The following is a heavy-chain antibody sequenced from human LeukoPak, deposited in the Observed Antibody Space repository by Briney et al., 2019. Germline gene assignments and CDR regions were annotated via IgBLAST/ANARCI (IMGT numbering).Heavy chain of an antibody. J-gene: IGHJ4*02. CDR1: GGSISTYY. CDR3: ASEGAPPSLLWFGELLPYFDY. CDR2: MYYSGST. V-gene: IGHV4-59*08. Sequence: SETLSLTCTVSGGSISTYYWSWIRQPPGKGLEWIGYMYYSGSTNYNPSLKSRVTISIDTSKNQFSLKLSSVTAADTAVYYCASEGAPPSLLWFGELLPYFDYWGQGTLVTVSS. D-gene: IGHD3-10*01.